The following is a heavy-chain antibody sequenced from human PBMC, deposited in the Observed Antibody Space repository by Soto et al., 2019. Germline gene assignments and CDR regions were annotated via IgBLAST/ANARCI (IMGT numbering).Heavy chain of an antibody. V-gene: IGHV3-21*01. D-gene: IGHD1-26*01. CDR2: IGSRGTDM. J-gene: IGHJ4*02. CDR3: ARPYSGSYSFDF. CDR1: GFPFSVYN. Sequence: PGGSLRLSCAASGFPFSVYNMNWVRQAPGKGLEWVSSIGSRGTDMYYAESVKGRFTISRDNAKNSLYLHLKGLRAEDTAVYYCARPYSGSYSFDFWGQGTMVTVSS.